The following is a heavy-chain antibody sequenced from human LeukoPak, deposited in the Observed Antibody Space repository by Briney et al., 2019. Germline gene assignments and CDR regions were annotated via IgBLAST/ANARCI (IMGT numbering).Heavy chain of an antibody. Sequence: PGGSLRLSCAASGFTFSSYSMNWVRQAPGKGLEWVSSISSSSSYIYYADSVKGRFTISRDNAKNSLYLQMNSLRAEDTAVYYCAKGSAGYSSSWYHDYWGQGTLVTVSS. CDR1: GFTFSSYS. J-gene: IGHJ4*02. CDR3: AKGSAGYSSSWYHDY. V-gene: IGHV3-21*04. CDR2: ISSSSSYI. D-gene: IGHD6-13*01.